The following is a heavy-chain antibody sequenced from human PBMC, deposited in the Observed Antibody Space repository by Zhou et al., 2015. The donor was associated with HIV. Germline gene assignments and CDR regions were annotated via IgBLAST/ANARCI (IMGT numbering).Heavy chain of an antibody. Sequence: VQLVESGGGWSSLGGSLRLSCAASGFSFSTHGMHWVRHPPGKGLEWVAFIRFDGSTKHYADFVKGRFSISRDAITSTVSLQMSSLRGDDTAVYYCAKGGSGHYNSEYYFDDCGQGTLVTVSS. D-gene: IGHD3-22*01. CDR2: IRFDGSTK. CDR3: AKGGSGHYNSEYYFDD. CDR1: GFSFSTHG. J-gene: IGHJ4*02. V-gene: IGHV3-30*02.